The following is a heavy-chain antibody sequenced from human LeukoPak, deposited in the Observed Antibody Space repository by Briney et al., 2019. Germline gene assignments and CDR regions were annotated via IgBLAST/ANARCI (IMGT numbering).Heavy chain of an antibody. Sequence: GGSLRLSCAASGFTFSSYGMHWVRQAPGKGLEWVAVISYDGSNKYYVDSVKGRFTISRDNSKNTLYLQMNSLRAEDTAVYYCAKDSAIFGVVYGGTFDYWGQGTLVTVSS. CDR3: AKDSAIFGVVYGGTFDY. D-gene: IGHD3-3*01. CDR2: ISYDGSNK. V-gene: IGHV3-30*18. CDR1: GFTFSSYG. J-gene: IGHJ4*02.